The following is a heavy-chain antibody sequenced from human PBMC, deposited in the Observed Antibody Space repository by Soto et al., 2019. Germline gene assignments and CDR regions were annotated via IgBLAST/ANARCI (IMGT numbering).Heavy chain of an antibody. V-gene: IGHV1-18*01. J-gene: IGHJ4*02. Sequence: ASGRVSCKASGYSFSSYGIIWVRQAPGQGLEWMGWISAYNGNTNYAQKLQGRVTMTTDTSTSTAYMELRSLRSDDPAVYYCARDQGGSVTIFGVSYFDYWGQGTLVTVSS. CDR3: ARDQGGSVTIFGVSYFDY. CDR2: ISAYNGNT. D-gene: IGHD3-3*01. CDR1: GYSFSSYG.